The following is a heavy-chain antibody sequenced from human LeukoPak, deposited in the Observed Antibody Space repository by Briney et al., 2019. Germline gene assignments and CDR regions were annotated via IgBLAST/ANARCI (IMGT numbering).Heavy chain of an antibody. D-gene: IGHD3-22*01. CDR1: GYTFTGYY. CDR2: INPNSGGT. J-gene: IGHJ4*02. Sequence: HWAPVKVSCKASGYTFTGYYMHWVRQAPGQGLEWMGWINPNSGGTNYAQKFQGRVTMTRDTSISTAYMELSRLRSDDTAVYYCARYLTYYYDSSGDQYLDYWGQGTLVTVSS. V-gene: IGHV1-2*02. CDR3: ARYLTYYYDSSGDQYLDY.